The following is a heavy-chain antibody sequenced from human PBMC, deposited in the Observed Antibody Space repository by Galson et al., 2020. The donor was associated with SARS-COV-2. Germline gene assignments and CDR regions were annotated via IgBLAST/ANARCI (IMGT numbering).Heavy chain of an antibody. CDR2: ILYDGGNK. CDR3: ARDTSGYSPIDY. D-gene: IGHD3-22*01. V-gene: IGHV3-30-3*01. CDR1: GFTFNTYA. J-gene: IGHJ4*02. Sequence: GGSLRLSCVASGFTFNTYAIHWVRQAPGKGLEWVAVILYDGGNKYYADSVKGRFTISRHNAKNTLYLQMNSLRAEDTAVYYCARDTSGYSPIDYWGQGTLVTVSS.